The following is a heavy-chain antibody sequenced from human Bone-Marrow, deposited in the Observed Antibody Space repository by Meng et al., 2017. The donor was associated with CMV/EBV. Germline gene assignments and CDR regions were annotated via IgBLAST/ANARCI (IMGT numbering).Heavy chain of an antibody. D-gene: IGHD3-10*01. CDR2: ISGTGSST. V-gene: IGHV3-23*01. J-gene: IGHJ4*02. CDR1: GFTFTNYA. Sequence: GESLKISCAASGFTFTNYAMSWVRQAPGKGLEWVSAISGTGSSTYYADSVKVRFTISRDNSKNTLYLQMNSLRAEDTAVYYCARAIYGSGSYYNERGSNDYWGQGTLVTVSS. CDR3: ARAIYGSGSYYNERGSNDY.